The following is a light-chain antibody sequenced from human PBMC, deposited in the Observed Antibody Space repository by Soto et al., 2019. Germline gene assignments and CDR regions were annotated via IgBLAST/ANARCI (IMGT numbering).Light chain of an antibody. V-gene: IGLV2-14*03. CDR2: DVS. Sequence: QSALTQPASVSGSPGQSITISCAGNSRDVGGYNYVSWYQHHPGKVPQLMIYDVSNRPSGVSNRFSGSKSGNTASLTISGLQAEDEADYYCYSYTSSNTYVFGTGTKVTVL. CDR3: YSYTSSNTYV. J-gene: IGLJ1*01. CDR1: SRDVGGYNY.